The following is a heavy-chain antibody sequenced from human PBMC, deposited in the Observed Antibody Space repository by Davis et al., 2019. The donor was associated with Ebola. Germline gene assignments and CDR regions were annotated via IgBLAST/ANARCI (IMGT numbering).Heavy chain of an antibody. D-gene: IGHD3-10*01. CDR1: GGSISSGGYY. Sequence: LRLSCTVSGGSISSGGYYWSWIRQHPGKGLEWIGYIYYSGSTYYNPSLKSRVTISVDTSKNQFSLKLSSVTAADTAVYYCARHITMVRGVLYYYYGMDVWGQGTTVTVSS. CDR2: IYYSGST. V-gene: IGHV4-31*03. J-gene: IGHJ6*02. CDR3: ARHITMVRGVLYYYYGMDV.